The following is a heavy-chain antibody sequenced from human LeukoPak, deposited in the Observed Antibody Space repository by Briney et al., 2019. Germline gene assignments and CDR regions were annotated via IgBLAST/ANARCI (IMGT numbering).Heavy chain of an antibody. CDR3: ARGGELAAGGGAFDI. D-gene: IGHD1-26*01. Sequence: ASVTVSCKASGGTFSSYAISWVRQAPGQGLEWMGWITPIFGTANYAQKFQGRVTITADKSTSTAYMELSSLRSEDTAAYYCARGGELAAGGGAFDIWGQGTMVTVSS. J-gene: IGHJ3*02. CDR2: ITPIFGTA. V-gene: IGHV1-69*06. CDR1: GGTFSSYA.